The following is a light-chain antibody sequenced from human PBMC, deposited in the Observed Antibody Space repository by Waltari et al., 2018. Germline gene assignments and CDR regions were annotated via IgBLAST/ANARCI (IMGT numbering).Light chain of an antibody. J-gene: IGLJ3*02. CDR2: DDR. CDR1: KTGRKR. CDR3: QGWNSSPDHPGNWV. Sequence: YVLTQPPSVSVAPGQTARMACGGNKTGRKRVHWYQQKSGQAPVLVVYDDRDRPSGIPGRFSGSNSGNTATLTISRVEAGDEADYHCQGWNSSPDHPGNWVFGGGTKLTVL. V-gene: IGLV3-21*02.